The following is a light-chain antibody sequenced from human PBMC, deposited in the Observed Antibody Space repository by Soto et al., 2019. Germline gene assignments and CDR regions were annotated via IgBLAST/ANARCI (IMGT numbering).Light chain of an antibody. V-gene: IGKV1-27*01. CDR2: ASS. CDR3: QNYNNAPWT. Sequence: DIQMTQSPSSLSASVGDRVTITCRASQGISIFLAWYQQKPGKVPKVLIYASSTLQSGAPSRFSGSGSGTDFTLTISSLHPEDVATYYCQNYNNAPWTFGQGTKVEIK. J-gene: IGKJ1*01. CDR1: QGISIF.